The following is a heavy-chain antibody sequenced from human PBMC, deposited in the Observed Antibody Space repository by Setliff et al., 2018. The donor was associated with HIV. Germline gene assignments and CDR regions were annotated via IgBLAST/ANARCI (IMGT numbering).Heavy chain of an antibody. J-gene: IGHJ4*02. D-gene: IGHD3-22*01. V-gene: IGHV1-2*04. CDR1: GYTFTGYW. Sequence: ASVKVSCKASGYTFTGYWMHWVRQAPGQGLEWMGRINPHSGVTNYAQKFQGWVTMTRDTSIITAYMQLDRLGSDDTAVYYCARGPRGYDSSYYFDYWGQGTLVTVSS. CDR3: ARGPRGYDSSYYFDY. CDR2: INPHSGVT.